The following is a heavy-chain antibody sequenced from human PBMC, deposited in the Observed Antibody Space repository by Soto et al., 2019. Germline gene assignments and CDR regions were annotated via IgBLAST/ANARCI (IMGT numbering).Heavy chain of an antibody. V-gene: IGHV6-1*01. CDR2: TYYRSKWYN. D-gene: IGHD3-10*01. J-gene: IGHJ6*02. CDR3: ARTPGVITMVRGVIMPYYYGMDV. CDR1: GDSVSSNSAA. Sequence: PSQTLSLPCAISGDSVSSNSAAWNWIRQSPSRGLEWLGRTYYRSKWYNDYAVSVKSRITINPDTSKNQFSLQLNSVTPEDTAVYYCARTPGVITMVRGVIMPYYYGMDVWGQGTTVTVSS.